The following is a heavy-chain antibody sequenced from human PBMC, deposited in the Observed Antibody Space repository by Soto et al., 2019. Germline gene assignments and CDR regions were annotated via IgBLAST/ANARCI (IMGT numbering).Heavy chain of an antibody. CDR2: IIPILGIA. CDR1: GGTFSRYT. D-gene: IGHD5-12*01. CDR3: GRVRRDGYRIWFDP. Sequence: SVKVSCKTSGGTFSRYTVSWVRQAPGQGLEWMGRIIPILGIANYAQKFQGRVTITADKSTSTAYMELSSLRSEDTAVYYCGRVRRDGYRIWFDPWGQGTLVTVSS. J-gene: IGHJ5*02. V-gene: IGHV1-69*02.